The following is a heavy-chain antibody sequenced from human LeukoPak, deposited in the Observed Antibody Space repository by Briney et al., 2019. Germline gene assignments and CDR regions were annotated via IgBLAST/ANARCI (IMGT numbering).Heavy chain of an antibody. V-gene: IGHV1-18*01. CDR2: ISAYSGNT. CDR3: ATGRRFRTFDY. D-gene: IGHD1-14*01. CDR1: GYTFTSYG. J-gene: IGHJ4*02. Sequence: ASVKVSCKASGYTFTSYGISWVRQAPGQGLEWMGWISAYSGNTDYAQKLQGRVTMTTDTSTSTAYMELRSLRFDDTAVYYCATGRRFRTFDYWGQGTLVTVSS.